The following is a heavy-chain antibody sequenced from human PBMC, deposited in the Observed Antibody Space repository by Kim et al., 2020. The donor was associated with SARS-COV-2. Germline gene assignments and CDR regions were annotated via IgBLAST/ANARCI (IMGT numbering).Heavy chain of an antibody. CDR2: FDPDDGET. CDR1: GYTFTGFS. D-gene: IGHD2-21*01. J-gene: IGHJ5*02. Sequence: ASVKVSCKVSGYTFTGFSMHWVRQAPGQGLEWMGGFDPDDGETNYAQKFQGRVTMTEDTSTDTAYMELSSLRSEDTAVYYCATGVQIGWFDPWGQGTLVTVSS. CDR3: ATGVQIGWFDP. V-gene: IGHV1-24*01.